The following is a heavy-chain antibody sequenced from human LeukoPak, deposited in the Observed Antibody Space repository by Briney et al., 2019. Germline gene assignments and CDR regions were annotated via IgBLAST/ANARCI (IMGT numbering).Heavy chain of an antibody. J-gene: IGHJ4*02. D-gene: IGHD5-18*01. Sequence: PGRSLRLSCAASGFTFSTYGMHWVRQAPGKGLEWVAVISHDGSNKYPVVSVKGRLTISRDNSKNTFYLQMNSLRAEDTAVYYCAKGGYNYGWGGYCDYWGRGTLVSVSS. V-gene: IGHV3-30*18. CDR3: AKGGYNYGWGGYCDY. CDR1: GFTFSTYG. CDR2: ISHDGSNK.